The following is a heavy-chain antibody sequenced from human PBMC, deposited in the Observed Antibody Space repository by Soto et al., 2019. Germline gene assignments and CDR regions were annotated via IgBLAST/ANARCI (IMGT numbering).Heavy chain of an antibody. D-gene: IGHD4-17*01. Sequence: QVQLVQSGAEVKKPGSSVKVSCKASGGTFRNYAFSWVRQAPGQGLAWMGEVIPIFGTTPYAQKLQGRVTITAAEATNTADLEWSSLRSEDTAVYYCARRFIQDNGGNHDSFDIWGQGTMVTVSS. V-gene: IGHV1-69*01. J-gene: IGHJ3*02. CDR1: GGTFRNYA. CDR2: VIPIFGTT. CDR3: ARRFIQDNGGNHDSFDI.